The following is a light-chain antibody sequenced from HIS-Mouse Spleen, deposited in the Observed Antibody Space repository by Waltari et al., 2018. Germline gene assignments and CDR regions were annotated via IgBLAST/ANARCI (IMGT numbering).Light chain of an antibody. Sequence: SYVLTQPPSVSVAPGQTARITCGGNNIGSKRVHWYPQKPGQAPVLVVYDDSDRPSGIPERFSGSNSGNTATLTISRVEAGDEADYYCQVWDSSSDRVFGTGTKVTVL. V-gene: IGLV3-21*02. CDR3: QVWDSSSDRV. J-gene: IGLJ1*01. CDR2: DDS. CDR1: NIGSKR.